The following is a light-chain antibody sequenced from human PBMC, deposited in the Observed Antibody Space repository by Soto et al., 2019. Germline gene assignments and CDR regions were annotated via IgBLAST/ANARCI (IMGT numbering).Light chain of an antibody. Sequence: DIVMTQSPDSLAVSLGERATINCKSSQSVLYSSNNKNYLAWYQQKPGQPPKLLIYWASTRESGVPDRFSGSGSGTDFTLTISSLQAEDVAVYYCKQYYSTPLTFVGGTKVDIK. CDR2: WAS. J-gene: IGKJ4*01. V-gene: IGKV4-1*01. CDR3: KQYYSTPLT. CDR1: QSVLYSSNNKNY.